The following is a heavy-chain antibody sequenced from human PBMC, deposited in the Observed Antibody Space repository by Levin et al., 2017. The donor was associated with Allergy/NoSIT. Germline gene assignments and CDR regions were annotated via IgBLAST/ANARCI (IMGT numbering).Heavy chain of an antibody. V-gene: IGHV4-39*01. CDR3: ARHWPGGNGFPVGY. Sequence: SETLSLTCTVSGGSISSSSYYWGWIRQPPGTGLEWIGSIYYSGSTYYNPSLKSRVTISVDTSKNQFSLKLSSVTAADTAVYYCARHWPGGNGFPVGYWGQGTLVTVSS. CDR1: GGSISSSSYY. D-gene: IGHD1-14*01. CDR2: IYYSGST. J-gene: IGHJ4*02.